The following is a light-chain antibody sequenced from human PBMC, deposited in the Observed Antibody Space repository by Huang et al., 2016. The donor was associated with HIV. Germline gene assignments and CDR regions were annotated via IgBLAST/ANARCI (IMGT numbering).Light chain of an antibody. CDR1: QSINKY. Sequence: DIQMTQSPSSLSASVGDRVIISCRASQSINKYLNWYQQMPEKAPKLLIYGASTLQRGVSSRCSGSVSGTDFTLTIGSLQPEDAATYYCQQSYKAPRTFGQGTLLEI. CDR3: QQSYKAPRT. V-gene: IGKV1-39*01. J-gene: IGKJ2*01. CDR2: GAS.